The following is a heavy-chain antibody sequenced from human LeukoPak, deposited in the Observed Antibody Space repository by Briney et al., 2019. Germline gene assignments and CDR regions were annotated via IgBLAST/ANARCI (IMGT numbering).Heavy chain of an antibody. CDR2: IIPIFGIA. D-gene: IGHD3-10*01. CDR3: AREGVLWFGEQKIDYSYYMDV. CDR1: GGTFSSYA. Sequence: WASVKVSCKASGGTFSSYAISWVRQAPGQGLEWMGGIIPIFGIANYAQKFQGRVTITTDESTSTAYVELSSLRSEDTAVYYCAREGVLWFGEQKIDYSYYMDVWGKGTTVTVSS. V-gene: IGHV1-69*05. J-gene: IGHJ6*03.